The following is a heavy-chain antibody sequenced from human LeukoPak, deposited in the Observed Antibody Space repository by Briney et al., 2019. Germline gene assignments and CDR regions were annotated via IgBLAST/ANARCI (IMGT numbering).Heavy chain of an antibody. CDR3: ARRPSSSWYLDWYFDL. CDR1: GVSISSYY. CDR2: IYYSGST. D-gene: IGHD6-13*01. Sequence: SETLSLTCSVSGVSISSYYWSWIRQPPGKGLEWIGYIYYSGSTNYNPFLKSQVTISVDTSKNQFSLKLSSVTAADTAVYYCARRPSSSWYLDWYFDLWGRGTLVTVSS. J-gene: IGHJ2*01. V-gene: IGHV4-59*01.